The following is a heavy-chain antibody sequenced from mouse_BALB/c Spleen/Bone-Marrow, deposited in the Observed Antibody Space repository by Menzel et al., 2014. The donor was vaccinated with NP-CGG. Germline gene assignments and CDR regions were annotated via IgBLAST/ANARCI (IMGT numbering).Heavy chain of an antibody. V-gene: IGHV14-4*02. D-gene: IGHD2-1*01. CDR1: GFNIKDYY. Sequence: VQLQQSGAELVRSGASVKLSCTASGFNIKDYYMHWVKQRPEQGLEWIGWIDPENGDTEYAPKFQGKATMTADTSSNTPYLQLSSLTSEDTAVYYCNGNYYAMDYWGQGTSVTVSS. J-gene: IGHJ4*01. CDR3: NGNYYAMDY. CDR2: IDPENGDT.